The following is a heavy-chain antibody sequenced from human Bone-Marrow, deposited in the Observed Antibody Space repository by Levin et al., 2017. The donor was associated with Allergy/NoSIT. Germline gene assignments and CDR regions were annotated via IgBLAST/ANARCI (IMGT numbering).Heavy chain of an antibody. D-gene: IGHD5-12*01. J-gene: IGHJ4*02. Sequence: SETLSLTCTVSGGSISSYYWSWIRQPPGKGLEWIGYIYYSGSTNYNPSLKSRVTISVDTSKNQFSLKLSSVTAADTAVYYCARHYNGGYGYYFDYWGQGTLVTVSS. CDR2: IYYSGST. CDR1: GGSISSYY. V-gene: IGHV4-59*08. CDR3: ARHYNGGYGYYFDY.